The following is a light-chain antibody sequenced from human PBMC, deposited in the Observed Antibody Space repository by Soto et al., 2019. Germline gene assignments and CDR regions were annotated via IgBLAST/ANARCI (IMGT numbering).Light chain of an antibody. Sequence: QSALTQTASVSGSPGQSITISCTGTSSDVGSYNVVSWYQQEPGKAPKLMIYEVIKRPSGVSNRFSGSKSGNTASLTISGLQAEDEADYYCCSYAGSSTLLYVFGTGTKLTVL. CDR2: EVI. CDR1: SSDVGSYNV. V-gene: IGLV2-23*01. J-gene: IGLJ1*01. CDR3: CSYAGSSTLLYV.